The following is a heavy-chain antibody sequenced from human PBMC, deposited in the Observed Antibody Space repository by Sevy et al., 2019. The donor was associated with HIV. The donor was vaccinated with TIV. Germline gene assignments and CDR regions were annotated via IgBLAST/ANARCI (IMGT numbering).Heavy chain of an antibody. CDR1: GYTFTSYA. V-gene: IGHV1-3*01. D-gene: IGHD3-3*01. CDR2: INAGNGNT. Sequence: ASVKVSCKASGYTFTSYAMHWVRQAPGQRLEWMGWINAGNGNTKYSQKFQGRVTITRDTSASTAYMELSSLRSEDTAVYYCARDGKDYDFWSGYYTRDYYYYYGMDVWDQGTTVTVSS. J-gene: IGHJ6*02. CDR3: ARDGKDYDFWSGYYTRDYYYYYGMDV.